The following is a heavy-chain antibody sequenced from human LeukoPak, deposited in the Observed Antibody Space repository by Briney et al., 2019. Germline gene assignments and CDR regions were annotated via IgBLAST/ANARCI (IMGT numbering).Heavy chain of an antibody. D-gene: IGHD3-10*01. CDR2: ISSSSSYI. CDR1: GFTFSSYS. V-gene: IGHV3-21*01. Sequence: GGSLRLSCAASGFTFSSYSMNWVHQAPGKGLEWVSSISSSSSYIYYADSVKGRFTISRDSFKNTLYLQMNSLRPEDTAVYYCAKEGDYYGSGSYRDGFDIWGQGTRATVSS. J-gene: IGHJ3*02. CDR3: AKEGDYYGSGSYRDGFDI.